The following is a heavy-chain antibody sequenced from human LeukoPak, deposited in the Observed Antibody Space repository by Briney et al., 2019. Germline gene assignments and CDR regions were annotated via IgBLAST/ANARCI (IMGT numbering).Heavy chain of an antibody. CDR2: ISAYNGNT. CDR1: GYTFTSYG. V-gene: IGHV1-18*01. Sequence: GASVKVSCKASGYTFTSYGISWVRQAPGQGLEWMGWISAYNGNTNYAQKLQGSVTMTTDTSTSTAYMELRSLRSDDTAVYYCARVLIHYDSSGYPNHDAFDIWGQGTMVTVSS. CDR3: ARVLIHYDSSGYPNHDAFDI. D-gene: IGHD3-22*01. J-gene: IGHJ3*02.